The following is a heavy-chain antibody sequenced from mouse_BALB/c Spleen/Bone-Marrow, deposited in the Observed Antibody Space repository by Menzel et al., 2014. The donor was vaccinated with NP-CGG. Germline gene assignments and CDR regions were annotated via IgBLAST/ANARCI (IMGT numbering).Heavy chain of an antibody. V-gene: IGHV1-7*01. CDR3: ARGGIYDGYSY. CDR1: GYTFTNYW. Sequence: QVQLQQSGAELAKPRASVKMSCKASGYTFTNYWMHWVKQRPGQGLEWIGYIDPSTGYTEYNQKFKDKATLTADKSSSTAYMQLSSLTSEDSAVYYCARGGIYDGYSYWGQGILVTVSA. D-gene: IGHD2-3*01. CDR2: IDPSTGYT. J-gene: IGHJ3*01.